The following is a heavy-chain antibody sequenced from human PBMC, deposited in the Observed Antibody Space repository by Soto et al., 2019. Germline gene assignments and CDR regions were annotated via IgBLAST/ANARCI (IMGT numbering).Heavy chain of an antibody. V-gene: IGHV5-51*01. CDR2: VYLGDSDT. Sequence: GESLKISCKGSGYSFTSYWIGWVRQTPGKGLEWMGFVYLGDSDTRYSPSFLGQVTISVDKSINTAYLQWSSLKASDTAIYWCARQHDSHAFDVWGQGTMVTVSS. CDR1: GYSFTSYW. CDR3: ARQHDSHAFDV. D-gene: IGHD3-22*01. J-gene: IGHJ3*01.